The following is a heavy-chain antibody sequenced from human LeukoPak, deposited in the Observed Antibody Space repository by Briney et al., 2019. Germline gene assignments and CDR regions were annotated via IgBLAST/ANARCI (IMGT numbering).Heavy chain of an antibody. J-gene: IGHJ4*02. CDR3: AKDRYYYDSSGTFDY. CDR2: ISGSSTSST. Sequence: PGGSLRLSCAVSGFTFSSYAMSWVRQAPGKGLEWVSSISGSSTSSTYYADSVKGRFTISRDNSKNTLYLQMNSLRAEDTAVYYCAKDRYYYDSSGTFDYWGQGTLVTVSS. D-gene: IGHD3-22*01. V-gene: IGHV3-23*01. CDR1: GFTFSSYA.